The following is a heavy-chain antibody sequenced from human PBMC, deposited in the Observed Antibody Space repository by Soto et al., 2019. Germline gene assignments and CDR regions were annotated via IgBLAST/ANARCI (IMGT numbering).Heavy chain of an antibody. J-gene: IGHJ5*02. CDR2: IRRHTSVT. CDR3: DSSGYFAAPNDP. CDR1: GCSLSINS. D-gene: IGHD3-22*01. Sequence: VALGCSLSINSMNGVRQAPGRGLEWISYIRRHTSVTAYADSVKGRFTISRDSAKNSLYLQMDSLRVEDTAVYYYDSSGYFAAPNDPWGQGTLVTVSS. V-gene: IGHV3-48*01.